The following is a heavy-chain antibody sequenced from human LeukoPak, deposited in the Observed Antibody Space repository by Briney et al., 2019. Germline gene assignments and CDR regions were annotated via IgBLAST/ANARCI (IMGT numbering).Heavy chain of an antibody. J-gene: IGHJ4*02. D-gene: IGHD4-23*01. CDR2: ISSNGGST. Sequence: GGSLRLSCSASGFTFSSYAMHWVRQAPGKGLEYVSAISSNGGSTYYADSVKGRFTISRDNSKNTLFLQMSSLRADDTGVYYCVKDVWRDYGGNFLGYYFDYWGQGSLVTVSS. V-gene: IGHV3-64D*06. CDR1: GFTFSSYA. CDR3: VKDVWRDYGGNFLGYYFDY.